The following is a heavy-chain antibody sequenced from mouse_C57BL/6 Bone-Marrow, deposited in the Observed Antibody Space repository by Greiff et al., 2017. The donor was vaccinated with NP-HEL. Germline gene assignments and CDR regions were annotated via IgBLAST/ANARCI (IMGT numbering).Heavy chain of an antibody. CDR2: IWSGGST. CDR3: ARVLAYYGAMDY. V-gene: IGHV2-2*01. D-gene: IGHD2-10*01. J-gene: IGHJ4*01. Sequence: QVQLQQSGPGLVQPSQSLSITCTVSGFSLTSYGVHWVRQSPGKGLEWLGVIWSGGSTDYNAAFISRLSISKDNSKSQVFFKMNSLQADDTAIYYCARVLAYYGAMDYWGQGTSVTVSS. CDR1: GFSLTSYG.